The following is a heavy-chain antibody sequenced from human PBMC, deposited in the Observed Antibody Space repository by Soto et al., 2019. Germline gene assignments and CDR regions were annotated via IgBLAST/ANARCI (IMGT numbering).Heavy chain of an antibody. V-gene: IGHV1-69*13. CDR2: IIPIFGTA. CDR3: ARDGTPFDY. J-gene: IGHJ4*02. D-gene: IGHD1-26*01. Sequence: SVKVSCKASGGTFSSYAISWVRQAPGQGLEWMGGIIPIFGTANYAQKFQGRVTITADESTSTAYMELSSLKSEDTAGSSRARDGTPFDYWGQGTLVTVSS. CDR1: GGTFSSYA.